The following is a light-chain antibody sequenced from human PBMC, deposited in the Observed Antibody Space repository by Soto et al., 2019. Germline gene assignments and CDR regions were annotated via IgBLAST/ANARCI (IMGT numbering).Light chain of an antibody. J-gene: IGLJ2*01. Sequence: QSVLTQPPSVSAAPGQKVTISCSGSRSNIGKNYVSWYQQHPGTAPKLLIYDNNKRPSGIPDRFSGSKSGTSATLGITGLQTGDEADYYCGTWDSSLSTVVFGGGTKVTVL. CDR1: RSNIGKNY. V-gene: IGLV1-51*01. CDR2: DNN. CDR3: GTWDSSLSTVV.